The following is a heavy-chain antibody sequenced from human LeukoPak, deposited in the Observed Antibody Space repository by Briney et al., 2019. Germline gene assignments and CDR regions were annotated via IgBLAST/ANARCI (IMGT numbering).Heavy chain of an antibody. Sequence: QAGGSLRLSCAASGFTFDDYAMHWVRQAPGKGLEWVSGISWNSGSIGYADSVKGRFTISRDNSNNTLYLQLSSLRAEDTAVYYCARDRYSSGWYGDFDCWGQGTLVTVSS. CDR1: GFTFDDYA. CDR3: ARDRYSSGWYGDFDC. D-gene: IGHD6-19*01. CDR2: ISWNSGSI. V-gene: IGHV3-9*01. J-gene: IGHJ4*02.